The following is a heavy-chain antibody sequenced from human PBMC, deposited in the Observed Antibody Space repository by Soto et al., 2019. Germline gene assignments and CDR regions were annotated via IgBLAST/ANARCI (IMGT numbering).Heavy chain of an antibody. D-gene: IGHD3-22*01. CDR3: ARDPSPYYYDSSGYYPTFDY. V-gene: IGHV3-7*01. CDR2: IKQDGSEK. J-gene: IGHJ4*02. CDR1: GFTFSSYW. Sequence: GGSLRLSCAASGFTFSSYWMSWVRQAPGKGLEWVANIKQDGSEKYYVDSVKGRFTISRDNAKNSLYLQMNSLRAEDTAVYYCARDPSPYYYDSSGYYPTFDYWGQGTLVTVSS.